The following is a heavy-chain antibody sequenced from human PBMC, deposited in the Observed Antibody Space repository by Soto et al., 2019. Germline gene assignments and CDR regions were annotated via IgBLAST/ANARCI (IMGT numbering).Heavy chain of an antibody. CDR2: MNPNSGNT. CDR1: GYTFTSYD. V-gene: IGHV1-8*01. D-gene: IGHD6-19*01. Sequence: QVQLVQSGAEVKKPGASVKVSCKTSGYTFTSYDIHWVRQATGQGPEWMGWMNPNSGNTVYAQKFHGRITMTRNTSMSTAYMELSSLRPEDTAIYYCARTRFGAVAGTWGQGTLVTVSS. CDR3: ARTRFGAVAGT. J-gene: IGHJ5*02.